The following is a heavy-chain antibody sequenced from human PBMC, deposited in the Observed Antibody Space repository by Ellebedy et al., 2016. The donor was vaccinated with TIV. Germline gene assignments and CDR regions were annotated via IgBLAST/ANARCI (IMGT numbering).Heavy chain of an antibody. CDR1: GGSINNFY. CDR3: AREGAHKFDTSGYYFDH. Sequence: PGGSLRLSCTVSGGSINNFYWTWIRQPPGKGLEWIGYIYYTGATNYNPSLKSRVTISLGTSKNQFSLKLYSVTAADTAVYYCAREGAHKFDTSGYYFDHWGQGAPVTVSS. J-gene: IGHJ4*02. V-gene: IGHV4-59*01. D-gene: IGHD3-22*01. CDR2: IYYTGAT.